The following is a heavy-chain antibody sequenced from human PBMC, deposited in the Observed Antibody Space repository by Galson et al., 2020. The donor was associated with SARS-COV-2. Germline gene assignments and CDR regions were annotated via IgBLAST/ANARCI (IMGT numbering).Heavy chain of an antibody. CDR1: GFTFSSYE. J-gene: IGHJ4*02. D-gene: IGHD3-22*01. CDR2: ISSSGSTI. CDR3: ARFYYYDSSGGHGNY. V-gene: IGHV3-48*03. Sequence: GGSLRLSCAASGFTFSSYEMNWVRQAPGKGLEWVSYISSSGSTIYYADSVKGRFTISRDNAKNSLYLQMNSLRAEDTAVYYCARFYYYDSSGGHGNYWGQGTRVTVSS.